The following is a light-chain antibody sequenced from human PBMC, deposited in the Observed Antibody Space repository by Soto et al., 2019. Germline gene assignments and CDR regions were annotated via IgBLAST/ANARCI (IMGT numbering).Light chain of an antibody. Sequence: EVVMTQSPATLSASPGARVTLSCRASQNLGSSLAWYQQRPGQAPRLLLYGGSTRATGIPARFSGSESGTEFTVTISSLQSEDFAVYYCQQYNYWPPYTFGQGTNLEFK. CDR3: QQYNYWPPYT. CDR1: QNLGSS. CDR2: GGS. V-gene: IGKV3-15*01. J-gene: IGKJ2*01.